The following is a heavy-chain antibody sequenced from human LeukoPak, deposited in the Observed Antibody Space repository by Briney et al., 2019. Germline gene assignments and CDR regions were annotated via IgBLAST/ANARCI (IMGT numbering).Heavy chain of an antibody. CDR1: GYTFTGYY. Sequence: ASVKVSCKASGYTFTGYYMHWVRQAPGQGLEWMGWINPNGGGTNYAQKFQGRVTMTRDTSISTAYMELSRLISDDTAVYYCARDLPYGDESYYYYYMDVWGIGTTVTISS. CDR3: ARDLPYGDESYYYYYMDV. D-gene: IGHD4-17*01. V-gene: IGHV1-2*02. CDR2: INPNGGGT. J-gene: IGHJ6*03.